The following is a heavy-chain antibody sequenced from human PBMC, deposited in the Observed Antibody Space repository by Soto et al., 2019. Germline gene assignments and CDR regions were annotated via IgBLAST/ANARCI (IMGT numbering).Heavy chain of an antibody. CDR3: ARTWVQLWSYYFDS. D-gene: IGHD1-1*01. J-gene: IGHJ4*02. CDR1: GGSVGNNFNY. V-gene: IGHV4-39*01. CDR2: VFFSGST. Sequence: SETLSLTCTVSGGSVGNNFNYWAWVRQSPEKGLEWIGSVFFSGSTYYNPSLKSRVTISIDTSKNQFSLRLKSVTATDTAVYYCARTWVQLWSYYFDSWGQGTLVTVSS.